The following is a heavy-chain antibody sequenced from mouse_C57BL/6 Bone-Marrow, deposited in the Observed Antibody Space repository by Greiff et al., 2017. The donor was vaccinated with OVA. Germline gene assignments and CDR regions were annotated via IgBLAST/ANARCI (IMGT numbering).Heavy chain of an antibody. D-gene: IGHD1-1*01. CDR1: GFTFSSYG. V-gene: IGHV5-6*01. J-gene: IGHJ3*01. CDR3: ARPGYYGSSPWFAY. Sequence: EVQVVESGGDLVKPGGSLKLSCAASGFTFSSYGMSWVRQTPDKRLEWVATISSGGSYTYYPDSVKGRFTISRDNAKNTLYLQMSSLKSEDTAMYYCARPGYYGSSPWFAYWGQGTLVTVSA. CDR2: ISSGGSYT.